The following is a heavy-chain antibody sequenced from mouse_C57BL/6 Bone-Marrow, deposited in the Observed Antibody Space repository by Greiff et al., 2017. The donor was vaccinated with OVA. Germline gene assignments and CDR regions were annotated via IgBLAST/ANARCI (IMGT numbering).Heavy chain of an antibody. Sequence: VQLKESGPGLAKPSQTLSLTCSVTGYSITSDYWNWIRKFPGNKLEYMGYISYSGSTYYNPSLKRRISITRDTSKNQYYLQLNSVTTEDTATYYCARRAGGSYWYFDVWGTGTTVTVSS. CDR3: ARRAGGSYWYFDV. V-gene: IGHV3-8*01. J-gene: IGHJ1*03. D-gene: IGHD1-1*01. CDR2: ISYSGST. CDR1: GYSITSDY.